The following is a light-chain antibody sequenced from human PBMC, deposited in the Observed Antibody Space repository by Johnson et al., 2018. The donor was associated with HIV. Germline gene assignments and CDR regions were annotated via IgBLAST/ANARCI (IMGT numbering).Light chain of an antibody. CDR3: GTWDFSVSAYV. CDR2: DNN. J-gene: IGLJ1*01. V-gene: IGLV1-51*01. Sequence: QSVLTQPPSVSAASGQKVDISCSGGSSNIEDNYVSWYQQLPHTAPRLLISDNNKRPSGIPDRFSGSKSGTSATLGITGLQTGDEADYYCGTWDFSVSAYVFGTGTKVTVL. CDR1: SSNIEDNY.